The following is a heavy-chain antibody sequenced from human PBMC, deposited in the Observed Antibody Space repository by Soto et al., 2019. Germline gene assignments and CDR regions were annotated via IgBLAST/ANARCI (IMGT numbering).Heavy chain of an antibody. CDR3: ARADRTLVTSYSLDV. V-gene: IGHV4-34*01. D-gene: IGHD2-21*02. CDR1: GGSFSGYY. J-gene: IGHJ6*02. Sequence: SETLSLTCAVYGGSFSGYYWTWIRQPPGKGLEWIGEINHSGTINFNPSLKSRLAISLDTSKKHFSLKLSSVTDADTAAYYCARADRTLVTSYSLDVWGQGTTVTVSS. CDR2: INHSGTI.